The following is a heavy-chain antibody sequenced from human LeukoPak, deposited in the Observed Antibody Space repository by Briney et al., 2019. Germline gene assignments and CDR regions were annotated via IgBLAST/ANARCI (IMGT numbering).Heavy chain of an antibody. V-gene: IGHV3-23*01. CDR2: ISGSGGST. J-gene: IGHJ4*02. D-gene: IGHD2-21*02. CDR1: GFTFSSYA. CDR3: AKDLPALIVVVTATDC. Sequence: GGSLRLSCAASGFTFSSYAMSWVRQAPGKGLEWVSAISGSGGSTYYADSVNGRFSISRDNSKNTLYLRMNSLRAEDTAVYFWAKDLPALIVVVTATDCWGKGSLVTVSS.